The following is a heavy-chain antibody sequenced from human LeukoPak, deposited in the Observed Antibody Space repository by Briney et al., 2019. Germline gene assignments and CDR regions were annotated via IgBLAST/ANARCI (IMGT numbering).Heavy chain of an antibody. CDR3: ARDQKRRSGYYPQGAFDI. CDR2: INHSGST. J-gene: IGHJ3*02. V-gene: IGHV4-34*01. D-gene: IGHD3-22*01. Sequence: SETLSLACAVYGGSFSGYYWRWIRQPPGKGLEWIGEINHSGSTNYNPSLKSRVTISVDTSKNQFSLKLSSVTAADTAVYYCARDQKRRSGYYPQGAFDIWGQGTMVTVSS. CDR1: GGSFSGYY.